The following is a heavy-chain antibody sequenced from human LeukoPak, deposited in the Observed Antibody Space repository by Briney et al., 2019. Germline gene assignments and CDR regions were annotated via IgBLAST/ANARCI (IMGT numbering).Heavy chain of an antibody. D-gene: IGHD6-13*01. Sequence: EASVKVSCKASGYTFTVYYMHWVRQAPGQGLEWMGWINSNSGGTNYAQKFQGRVTMTRDTSISTAYMELIRLRSDDTAVYYCARVVSGYSSSWSKTQPLDYWGQGTLVTFSS. J-gene: IGHJ4*02. V-gene: IGHV1-2*02. CDR2: INSNSGGT. CDR1: GYTFTVYY. CDR3: ARVVSGYSSSWSKTQPLDY.